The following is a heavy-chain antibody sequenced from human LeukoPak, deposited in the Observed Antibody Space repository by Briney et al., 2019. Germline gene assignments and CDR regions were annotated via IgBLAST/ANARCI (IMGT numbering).Heavy chain of an antibody. J-gene: IGHJ3*02. D-gene: IGHD3-22*01. Sequence: SETLSLTCAVSGGSISSGGYSWSWIRQPPGKGLEWIGYIYHSGSTYYNPSLKSRVTISVDRSKNQFSLKLSSVTAADTAVYYCASTFSSKNYYDSSGQYAFDIWGQGTMVTVSS. CDR3: ASTFSSKNYYDSSGQYAFDI. CDR1: GGSISSGGYS. CDR2: IYHSGST. V-gene: IGHV4-30-2*01.